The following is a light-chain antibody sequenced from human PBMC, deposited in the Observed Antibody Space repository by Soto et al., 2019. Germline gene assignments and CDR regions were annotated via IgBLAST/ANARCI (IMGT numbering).Light chain of an antibody. CDR1: SSNIGSNT. CDR2: SNN. Sequence: QSVLTQPPSASGTPGQRVTISCSGSSSNIGSNTVNWYQQLPGTAPKLLIYSNNQRPSGVPDRFSGSKSGTSASLALSGLQSEEEGDYYCSAWDDSLRVVFGGGTKLTVL. V-gene: IGLV1-44*01. CDR3: SAWDDSLRVV. J-gene: IGLJ2*01.